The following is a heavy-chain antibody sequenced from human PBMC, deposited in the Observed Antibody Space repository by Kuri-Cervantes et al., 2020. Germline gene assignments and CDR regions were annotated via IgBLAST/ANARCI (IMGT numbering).Heavy chain of an antibody. Sequence: SETLSLTCTVSGGSISSYYWSWIRQPPGKGLEWIGYIYYSGSTNYNPSLKSRVTISVDTSKNQLSLKLSSVTAADTAVYYCAAYDSSGYYYGHWGQGTLVTVSS. D-gene: IGHD3-22*01. J-gene: IGHJ4*02. CDR1: GGSISSYY. CDR2: IYYSGST. CDR3: AAYDSSGYYYGH. V-gene: IGHV4-59*01.